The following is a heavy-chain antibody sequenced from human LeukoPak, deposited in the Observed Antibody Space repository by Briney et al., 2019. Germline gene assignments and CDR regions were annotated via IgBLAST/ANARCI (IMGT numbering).Heavy chain of an antibody. V-gene: IGHV3-11*06. Sequence: GGSLRLSCAASGFTFSDYYMSWIRHAPGKGLEGVSYISSSSSYTNYADSVKGRFTISRDNAKNSLYLQMNSLRAEDTAVYYCARTREGSADIDYWGQGTLVTVSS. CDR3: ARTREGSADIDY. CDR2: ISSSSSYT. J-gene: IGHJ4*02. D-gene: IGHD2-15*01. CDR1: GFTFSDYY.